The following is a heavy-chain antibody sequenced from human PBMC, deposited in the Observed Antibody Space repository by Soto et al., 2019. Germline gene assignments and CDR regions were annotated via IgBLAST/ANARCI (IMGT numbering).Heavy chain of an antibody. CDR2: ISWNSGSI. CDR1: GFTFDDYA. J-gene: IGHJ6*02. V-gene: IGHV3-9*01. Sequence: EVQLVESGGGLVQPGRSLRLSCAASGFTFDDYAMHWVRQAPGKGLEWVSGISWNSGSIGYADSVKGRFTISRDNAKNSLYLQMNSLRAEDTALYYCAKGIGPHYYYYGMDVWGQGTTVTVSS. D-gene: IGHD3-10*01. CDR3: AKGIGPHYYYYGMDV.